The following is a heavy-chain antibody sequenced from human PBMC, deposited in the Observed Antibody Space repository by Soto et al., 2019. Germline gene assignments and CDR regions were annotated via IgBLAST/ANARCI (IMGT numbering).Heavy chain of an antibody. CDR2: MTPSDGST. CDR1: ADIFNNYY. J-gene: IGHJ3*02. CDR3: AKHGGGDCSNVLDI. V-gene: IGHV1-46*02. Sequence: ASVKVSCKTSADIFNNYYMHWVRQAPGQGLEWMGVMTPSDGSTNYAQSLQGRVTMTRDTSTRTVYVELSSLRSEDTAVYYCAKHGGGDCSNVLDIGGKGKRVTVS. D-gene: IGHD2-21*02.